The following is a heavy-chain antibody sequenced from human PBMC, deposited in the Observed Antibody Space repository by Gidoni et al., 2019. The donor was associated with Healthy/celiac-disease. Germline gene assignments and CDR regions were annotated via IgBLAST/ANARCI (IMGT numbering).Heavy chain of an antibody. CDR3: GGDILTGGPDAFDI. V-gene: IGHV4-39*01. CDR1: GGSISSSSYY. D-gene: IGHD3-9*01. J-gene: IGHJ3*02. CDR2: IYYSGST. Sequence: QLQLQESGPGLVKPSETLSLTCTVSGGSISSSSYYWGWIRQPPGKGLEWIGSIYYSGSTYYNPSLKSRVTISVDTSKNQFSLKLSSVTAADTAVYYCGGDILTGGPDAFDIWGQGTMVTVSS.